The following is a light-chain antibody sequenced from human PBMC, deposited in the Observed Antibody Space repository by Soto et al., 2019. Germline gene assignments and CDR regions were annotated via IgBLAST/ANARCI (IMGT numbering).Light chain of an antibody. CDR3: QQYNTFPLL. V-gene: IGKV1-5*03. Sequence: DIQMTQSPSTLSASVRDRVTITCRASQSINNWLAWYQQKPGKAPKLLIYKASSLESGVPSRFSGSGSGTEFPLTICSLQPDDFASYYCQQYNTFPLLFGGGTKVQL. J-gene: IGKJ4*01. CDR1: QSINNW. CDR2: KAS.